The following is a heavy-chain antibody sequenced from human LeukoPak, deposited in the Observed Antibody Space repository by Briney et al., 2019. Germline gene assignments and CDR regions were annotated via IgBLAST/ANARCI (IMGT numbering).Heavy chain of an antibody. V-gene: IGHV3-48*01. D-gene: IGHD2-21*02. CDR2: ISSSSSTI. Sequence: GESLKLSCEGSGFSLSSYSMNWVRQAPGKGLEWVSYISSSSSTIYYADSVKGRFTISRDNAKNSLYLQMNSLRAEDTAVYYCARDSLLAYCGGDCPNWFDPWGQGTLVTVSS. CDR1: GFSLSSYS. CDR3: ARDSLLAYCGGDCPNWFDP. J-gene: IGHJ5*02.